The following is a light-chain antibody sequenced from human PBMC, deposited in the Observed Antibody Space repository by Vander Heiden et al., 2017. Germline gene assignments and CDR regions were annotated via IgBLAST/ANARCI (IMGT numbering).Light chain of an antibody. CDR1: QSVLYSSNNKNY. CDR2: WAS. V-gene: IGKV4-1*01. J-gene: IGKJ1*01. Sequence: DIVMPPSPDSLAVSLGERATINCKSSQSVLYSSNNKNYLAWYQQKPGQPPKLLIYWASTRESGVPDRFSGSGSGTDFTLTISSLQAEDVAVYYCQQYYSTPRTFGQGTKVEIK. CDR3: QQYYSTPRT.